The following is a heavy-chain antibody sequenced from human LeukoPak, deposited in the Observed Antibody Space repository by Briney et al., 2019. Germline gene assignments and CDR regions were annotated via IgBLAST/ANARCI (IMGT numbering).Heavy chain of an antibody. CDR2: IYYSGST. V-gene: IGHV4-39*07. CDR3: ARDVKGGMDV. J-gene: IGHJ6*02. CDR1: GGSISSSSYY. Sequence: PSETLSLTCTVSGGSISSSSYYWGWIRQPPGKGLEWIGSIYYSGSTYYNPSLKSRVTISVDTSKNQFSLKLSSVTAADTAVYYCARDVKGGMDVWGQGTTVTVSS.